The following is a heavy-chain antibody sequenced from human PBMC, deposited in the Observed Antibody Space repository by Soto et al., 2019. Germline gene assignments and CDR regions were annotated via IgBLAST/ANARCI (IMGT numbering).Heavy chain of an antibody. CDR3: ARDRGYGNHYYYYGMDV. J-gene: IGHJ6*02. CDR2: TYYRSKWYN. CDR1: GDSVSSNSAA. V-gene: IGHV6-1*01. D-gene: IGHD5-18*01. Sequence: SQTLSLTCAISGDSVSSNSAAWNWIRQSPSRGLEWLGRTYYRSKWYNDYAVSVKSRITINPDTSKNQFSLQLNSVTPEDTAVYYCARDRGYGNHYYYYGMDVWGQGTTATVSS.